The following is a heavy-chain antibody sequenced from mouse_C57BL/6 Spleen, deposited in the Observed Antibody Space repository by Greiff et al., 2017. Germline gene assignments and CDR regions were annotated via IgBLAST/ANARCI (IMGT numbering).Heavy chain of an antibody. CDR1: GFNIKDDY. CDR2: IDPENGDT. J-gene: IGHJ2*01. CDR3: TTPGFDY. V-gene: IGHV14-4*01. Sequence: EVQGVESGAELVRPGASVKLSCTASGFNIKDDYMHWVKQRPEQGLEWIGWIDPENGDTEYASKFQGKATITADTSSNTAYLQLSSLTSEDTAVYYCTTPGFDYWGQGTTLTVSS.